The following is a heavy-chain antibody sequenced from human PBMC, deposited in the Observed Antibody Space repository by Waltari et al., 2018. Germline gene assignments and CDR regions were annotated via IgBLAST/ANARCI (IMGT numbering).Heavy chain of an antibody. V-gene: IGHV1-2*06. J-gene: IGHJ5*02. D-gene: IGHD1-1*01. Sequence: QEQLVQSGAEVKMPGASVKVSCKASGYTFIDHFLHWVRQAPGQGLEWLGRIHPTRGDAEVANAFQGRVTLTRDTSISTAYMELTGLRLDDTATYYCAKDWRVVTNQANWFDPWGQGTLVTVSS. CDR1: GYTFIDHF. CDR2: IHPTRGDA. CDR3: AKDWRVVTNQANWFDP.